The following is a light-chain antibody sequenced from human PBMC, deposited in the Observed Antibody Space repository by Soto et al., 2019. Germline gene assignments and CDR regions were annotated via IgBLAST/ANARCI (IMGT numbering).Light chain of an antibody. Sequence: DIVLTQSPYTLSLSPGERATISCRASQSVTSTYLAWYQQKPGQTPRLLIYGASTRASGIPDGFSGSGSGTDFTLTISRLEPEDSAVYYCQQYGGSPPFTFGPGTKVDIK. CDR1: QSVTSTY. CDR3: QQYGGSPPFT. CDR2: GAS. J-gene: IGKJ3*01. V-gene: IGKV3-20*01.